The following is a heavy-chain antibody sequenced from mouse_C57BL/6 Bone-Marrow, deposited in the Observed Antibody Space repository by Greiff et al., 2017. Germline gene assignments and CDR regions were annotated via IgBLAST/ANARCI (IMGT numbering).Heavy chain of an antibody. CDR3: ARAGYDGFAY. D-gene: IGHD2-2*01. J-gene: IGHJ3*01. V-gene: IGHV5-15*01. CDR2: ISNLAYSI. Sequence: EVKLVESGGGLVQPGGSLKLSCAAPGFTFSDYGMAWVRQAPRKGPEWVAFISNLAYSIYYAATVTGRFTISRENAKNTLYLEMSSLRSEDTAMYYCARAGYDGFAYWGQGTLVTVSA. CDR1: GFTFSDYG.